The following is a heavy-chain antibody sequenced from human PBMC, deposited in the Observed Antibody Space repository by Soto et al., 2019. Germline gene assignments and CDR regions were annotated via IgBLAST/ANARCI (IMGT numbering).Heavy chain of an antibody. CDR1: GFTFSSYG. CDR3: AKDLRWSASLGY. V-gene: IGHV3-30*18. J-gene: IGHJ4*02. CDR2: ISYDGSNK. D-gene: IGHD4-17*01. Sequence: GGSLRLSCAASGFTFSSYGMHWVRQAPGKGLEWVAVISYDGSNKYYADSVKGRFTISRDNSKNTLYLQMNSLRAEDTAVCYCAKDLRWSASLGYWGQGTLVTVSS.